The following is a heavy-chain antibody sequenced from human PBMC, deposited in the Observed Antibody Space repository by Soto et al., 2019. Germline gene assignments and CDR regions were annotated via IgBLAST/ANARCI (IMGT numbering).Heavy chain of an antibody. Sequence: QVQLQESGPGLVKPSETLSLTCTVSGGSFSSFYWSWIRQPPGKGLEWIGYVYYSGTTNYNPSLKRRLSISVDTSKNQFSLKLTSVTTADTAVYYCATYDSGGKFDFWGQGTLVTVSS. CDR1: GGSFSSFY. J-gene: IGHJ4*02. V-gene: IGHV4-59*01. CDR3: ATYDSGGKFDF. CDR2: VYYSGTT. D-gene: IGHD3-22*01.